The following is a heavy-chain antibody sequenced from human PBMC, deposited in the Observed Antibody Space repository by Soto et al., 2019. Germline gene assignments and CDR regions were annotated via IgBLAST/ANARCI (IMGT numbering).Heavy chain of an antibody. CDR2: ISGSGVTT. CDR3: VKDYRVSY. CDR1: GFTFSSSA. V-gene: IGHV3-23*01. Sequence: EVLLLESGGGFVQPGGSLRLSCAASGFTFSSSAMAWVRQAPGKGLEWVSAISGSGVTTNYADSVKGRFTISRDNSKNTQFLQMNSLRVEDTAVYYCVKDYRVSYWGQGTLVTVSS. J-gene: IGHJ4*02. D-gene: IGHD2-8*01.